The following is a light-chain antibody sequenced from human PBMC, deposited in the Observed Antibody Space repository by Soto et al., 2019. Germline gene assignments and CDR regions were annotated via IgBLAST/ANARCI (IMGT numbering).Light chain of an antibody. Sequence: DIQLTQSPSFLSASVGDRVTITCRASQAISSSLAWYQHNPGKAPKLLIYAASTLQNVVPSSFSGSGSGTEFTLTISSVQPEDYATYCCQHLNDYQYTCDQGTNVEIK. J-gene: IGKJ2*01. V-gene: IGKV1-9*01. CDR2: AAS. CDR3: QHLNDYQYT. CDR1: QAISSS.